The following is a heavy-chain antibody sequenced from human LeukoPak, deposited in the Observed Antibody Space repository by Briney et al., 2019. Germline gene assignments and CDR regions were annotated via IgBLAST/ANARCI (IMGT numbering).Heavy chain of an antibody. CDR2: VNHSGGN. Sequence: SETLSLTCAVYGGSFSGYYWTWIRQPPGKGLEWIGEVNHSGGNNYNPSLKSRVTISVDTSKNQFSLKLSSVTAADTAVYYCASFLVKQWLLPFDYWGQGTLVTVSS. CDR1: GGSFSGYY. V-gene: IGHV4-34*01. D-gene: IGHD6-19*01. CDR3: ASFLVKQWLLPFDY. J-gene: IGHJ4*02.